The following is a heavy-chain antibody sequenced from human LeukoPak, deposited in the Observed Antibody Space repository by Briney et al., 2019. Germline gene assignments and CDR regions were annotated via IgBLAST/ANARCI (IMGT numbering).Heavy chain of an antibody. CDR2: INPSGGST. J-gene: IGHJ3*02. D-gene: IGHD3-22*01. CDR3: AREPYYYDSSGYRGGAFDI. V-gene: IGHV1-46*01. CDR1: EYTFTSYY. Sequence: ASVKVSCKASEYTFTSYYMHWVRQAPGQGLEWMGIINPSGGSTSYAQKFQGRVTMTRDTSTSTVYMELSSLRSEDTAVYYCAREPYYYDSSGYRGGAFDIWGQGTMVTVSS.